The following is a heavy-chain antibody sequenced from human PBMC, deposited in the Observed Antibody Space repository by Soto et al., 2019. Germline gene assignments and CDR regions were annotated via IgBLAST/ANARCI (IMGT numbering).Heavy chain of an antibody. CDR1: GYTFTSYA. CDR2: INAGNGNT. CDR3: AKVGDYYYDSSGYPWPPDY. D-gene: IGHD3-22*01. V-gene: IGHV1-3*01. J-gene: IGHJ4*02. Sequence: ASVKVSCKASGYTFTSYAMHWVRQAPRQRLEWMGWINAGNGNTKYSQKFQGRVTITRDTSASTAYMELSSLRSEDTAVYYCAKVGDYYYDSSGYPWPPDYWGQGTLVTVSS.